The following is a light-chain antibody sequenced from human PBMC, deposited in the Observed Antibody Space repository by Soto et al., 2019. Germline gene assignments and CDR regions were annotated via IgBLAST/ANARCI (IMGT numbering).Light chain of an antibody. V-gene: IGKV1-12*01. CDR2: ASS. CDR1: QDIVSM. J-gene: IGKJ3*01. CDR3: QQANSFPIT. Sequence: DSQMSQSPSSVSASVRYRVTITCQASQDIVSMLAWYQQKPGEAPRLLIYASSNLQSGVPSRFSGSGSGTDFTLTISSLQPEDFATYHCQQANSFPITFGPGTRLDIK.